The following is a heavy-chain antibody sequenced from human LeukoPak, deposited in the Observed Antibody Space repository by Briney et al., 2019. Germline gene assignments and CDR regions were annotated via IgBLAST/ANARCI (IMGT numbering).Heavy chain of an antibody. CDR2: VIPIFGTA. V-gene: IGHV1-69*01. J-gene: IGHJ4*02. CDR3: ARGDTPESDY. Sequence: ASVKVSCKASGGTFSSYAISWVRQAPGQGLEWMGGVIPIFGTANYAQKFQGRVTITADESTSTAYMELSSLRSEDTAVYYCARGDTPESDYWGQGTLVTVSS. CDR1: GGTFSSYA. D-gene: IGHD2-15*01.